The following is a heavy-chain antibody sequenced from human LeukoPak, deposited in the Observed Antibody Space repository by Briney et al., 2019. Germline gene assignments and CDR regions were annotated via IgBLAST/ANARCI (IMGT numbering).Heavy chain of an antibody. Sequence: SETLSLTCTVSGGSIGNNYWTWIRQPPGKGLEYIGYIYYTGATNYNPSLKSRVTISVDTSKSQFSLKLSSVAAADTAVYFCAKYGNSGWVIDNWGQGALVTVSS. J-gene: IGHJ4*02. V-gene: IGHV4-59*08. CDR3: AKYGNSGWVIDN. CDR1: GGSIGNNY. CDR2: IYYTGAT. D-gene: IGHD6-19*01.